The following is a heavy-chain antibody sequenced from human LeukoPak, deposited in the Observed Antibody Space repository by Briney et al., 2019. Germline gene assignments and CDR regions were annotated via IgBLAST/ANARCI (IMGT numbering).Heavy chain of an antibody. CDR1: GFTVSSNY. Sequence: PGGSLRLSCAASGFTVSSNYMSWVRQAPGKGLEWVSVIYSGGSTYYADSVKGRFTISRDNSKNTLYLQMNCLRAEDTAVYYCARVVGSGYGGLFYYYYMDVWGKGTTVTISS. J-gene: IGHJ6*03. V-gene: IGHV3-53*01. CDR2: IYSGGST. CDR3: ARVVGSGYGGLFYYYYMDV. D-gene: IGHD5-12*01.